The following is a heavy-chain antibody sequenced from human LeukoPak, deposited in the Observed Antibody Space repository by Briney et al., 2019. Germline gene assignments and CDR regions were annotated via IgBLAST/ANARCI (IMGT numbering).Heavy chain of an antibody. CDR3: ARDRPLLWFGELDLGRTYYYYGMDV. CDR1: GYTFTSYG. D-gene: IGHD3-10*01. CDR2: ITAYNGNP. J-gene: IGHJ6*04. V-gene: IGHV1-18*04. Sequence: ASVQCSCKASGYTFTSYGISWVRQAPGQGLAWMGWITAYNGNPKYAQKLQCRATMTTDTSTSTAYMELRSLRSDDTDVYYCARDRPLLWFGELDLGRTYYYYGMDVWGKGTTVTVSS.